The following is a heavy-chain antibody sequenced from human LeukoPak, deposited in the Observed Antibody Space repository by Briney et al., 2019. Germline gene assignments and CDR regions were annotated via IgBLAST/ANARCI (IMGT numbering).Heavy chain of an antibody. J-gene: IGHJ4*02. CDR1: GYAFTSYG. CDR2: ISAYNGNT. CDR3: ARDRREYSSSWYGERTIDY. Sequence: GASVKVSCKASGYAFTSYGISWVRQAPGQGLEWMGWISAYNGNTNYAQKLQGRVTMTTDTSTSTAYMELRSLRSDDTAVYYCARDRREYSSSWYGERTIDYWGQGTLVTVSS. V-gene: IGHV1-18*01. D-gene: IGHD6-13*01.